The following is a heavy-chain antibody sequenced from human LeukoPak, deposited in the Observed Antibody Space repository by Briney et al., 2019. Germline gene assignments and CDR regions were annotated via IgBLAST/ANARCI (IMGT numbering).Heavy chain of an antibody. D-gene: IGHD6-13*01. CDR2: INPNSGGT. J-gene: IGHJ4*02. CDR3: ARELPGIAAAADY. CDR1: GYTFTNYY. V-gene: IGHV1-2*02. Sequence: ASVKVSCKASGYTFTNYYMHWVRQAPGQGLEWMGWINPNSGGTNYAQKFQGRVTMTRDTSISTAYMELSRLRSDDTAVYYCARELPGIAAAADYWGQGTLVTVSS.